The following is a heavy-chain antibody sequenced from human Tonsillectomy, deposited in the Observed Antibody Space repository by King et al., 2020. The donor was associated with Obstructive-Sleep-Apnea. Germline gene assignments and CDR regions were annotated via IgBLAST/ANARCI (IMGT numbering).Heavy chain of an antibody. J-gene: IGHJ6*02. CDR3: VKDIGYSAPQHHHGLDV. V-gene: IGHV3-9*01. CDR1: GFTFDDYA. D-gene: IGHD5-18*01. CDR2: ISWKSGSI. Sequence: VQLVESGGGLVQPGRSLRLSCTASGFTFDDYAMHWVRQAAGKGLEWVSGISWKSGSIGYADSVKGRFTISRDNAKNSLYLQMNSLRAEDSALYYCVKDIGYSAPQHHHGLDVWGQGTTVTVSS.